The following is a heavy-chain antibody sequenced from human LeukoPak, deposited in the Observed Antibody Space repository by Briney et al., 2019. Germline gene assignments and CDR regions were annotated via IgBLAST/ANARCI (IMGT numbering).Heavy chain of an antibody. D-gene: IGHD6-19*01. CDR3: ARDMGSGWYSD. Sequence: KPSETLSLTCTVSGGSISSYYWSWIRQPAGKGLEWIGRISSSGSTNYNPSLRSRISMSGDTSKKQFSLKLSSVTAADTAVYYCARDMGSGWYSDWGQGTLVNISS. CDR1: GGSISSYY. V-gene: IGHV4-4*07. CDR2: ISSSGST. J-gene: IGHJ4*02.